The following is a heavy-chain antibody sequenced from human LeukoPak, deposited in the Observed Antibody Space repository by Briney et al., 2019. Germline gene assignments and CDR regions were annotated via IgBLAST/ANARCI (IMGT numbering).Heavy chain of an antibody. CDR1: GGSISSYY. CDR3: ARTAPTYYDISTGLTITDYNWFDP. V-gene: IGHV4-59*01. D-gene: IGHD3-9*01. CDR2: IYYSGST. Sequence: PSETLSLTCTVSGGSISSYYWSWIRQPPGKGLEWIGYIYYSGSTNYNPSLKSRVTISVDTSKNQFSLKLSSVTAADTAVYYCARTAPTYYDISTGLTITDYNWFDPWGQGTLVTVSS. J-gene: IGHJ5*02.